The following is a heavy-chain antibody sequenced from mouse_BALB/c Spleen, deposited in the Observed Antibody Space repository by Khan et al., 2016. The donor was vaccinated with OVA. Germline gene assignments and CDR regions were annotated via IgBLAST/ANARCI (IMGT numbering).Heavy chain of an antibody. Sequence: EVQLVESGGGLVKPGGSLKLSCAASGFTFSTYAMSWVRQTPEKRLEWVATINSDGDYTYYPDSVTGRFPISRDNAKNTLYLQLSSLRSEDTAMYYCTTAPYGNFAYWGQGTLVTVSA. V-gene: IGHV5-9-3*01. CDR1: GFTFSTYA. D-gene: IGHD2-1*01. CDR2: INSDGDYT. J-gene: IGHJ3*01. CDR3: TTAPYGNFAY.